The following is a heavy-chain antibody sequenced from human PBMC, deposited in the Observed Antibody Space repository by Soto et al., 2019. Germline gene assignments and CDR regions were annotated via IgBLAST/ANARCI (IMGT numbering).Heavy chain of an antibody. Sequence: GGSLRLSCAVSGFIVSNYAMSWVRQAPGKGLEWVTSISGSGARTYYADSVKGRITTSRDNSKNTLFLQVSSLRDEDTAVYFCARGDSYYDFGIECWGQGTVVTVSS. V-gene: IGHV3-23*01. D-gene: IGHD3-3*01. CDR3: ARGDSYYDFGIEC. J-gene: IGHJ4*02. CDR1: GFIVSNYA. CDR2: ISGSGART.